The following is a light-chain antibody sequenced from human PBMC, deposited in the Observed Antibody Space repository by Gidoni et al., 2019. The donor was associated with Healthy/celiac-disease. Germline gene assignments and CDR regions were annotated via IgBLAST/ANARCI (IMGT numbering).Light chain of an antibody. J-gene: IGKJ4*01. CDR2: KAS. Sequence: DIQMTQSPSTLSASVGDRVTITCRASQSISSWLAWYQQKPGKAPKLLIYKASSLESGVPSRFSGSGSGTEFTLTISSLQPDDFANYYCQQYNSYSPDTFGGGTKVEIK. CDR1: QSISSW. CDR3: QQYNSYSPDT. V-gene: IGKV1-5*03.